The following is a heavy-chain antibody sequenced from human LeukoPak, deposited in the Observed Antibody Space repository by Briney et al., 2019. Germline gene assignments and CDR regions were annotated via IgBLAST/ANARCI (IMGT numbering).Heavy chain of an antibody. D-gene: IGHD5-18*01. V-gene: IGHV2-5*01. CDR2: IYWNDDK. CDR1: GFSLSTTGVG. CDR3: ARSGYSCGQNFY. J-gene: IGHJ4*02. Sequence: SGPTLAKPTQPLTLPRTLFGFSLSTTGVGVGWIRQPPGKALEWLALIYWNDDKRYSPSLKSRLTITKGTSKNQVLLTMTNMDPVGTATYYCARSGYSCGQNFYWGQGTLVTVSS.